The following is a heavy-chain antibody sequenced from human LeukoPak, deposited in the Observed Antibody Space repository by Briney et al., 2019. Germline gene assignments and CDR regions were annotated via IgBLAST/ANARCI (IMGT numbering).Heavy chain of an antibody. CDR1: GYSISSGYY. Sequence: SETLSLTCTVPGYSISSGYYWGWIRQPPGKGLEWIGSIYHSGSTYYNPSLKSRVTISVDTSKNQFSLKLSSVTAADTAVYYCAAASSSTMDCSSTSCYYFDYWGQGTLVTVSS. V-gene: IGHV4-38-2*02. D-gene: IGHD2-2*01. CDR2: IYHSGST. CDR3: AAASSSTMDCSSTSCYYFDY. J-gene: IGHJ4*02.